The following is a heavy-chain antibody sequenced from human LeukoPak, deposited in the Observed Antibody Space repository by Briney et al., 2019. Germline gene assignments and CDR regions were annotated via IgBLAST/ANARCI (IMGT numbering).Heavy chain of an antibody. CDR1: GFTFSSYG. V-gene: IGHV3-30*18. CDR3: AKDSVLRFLEWLFPLDY. Sequence: GGSLRLSCVASGFTFSSYGMNWVRQAPGKGLEWVAVISYDGSNKYYADSVKGRFTISRDNSKNTLYLQMNSLGAEDTAVYYCAKDSVLRFLEWLFPLDYWGQGTLVTVSS. D-gene: IGHD3-3*01. CDR2: ISYDGSNK. J-gene: IGHJ4*02.